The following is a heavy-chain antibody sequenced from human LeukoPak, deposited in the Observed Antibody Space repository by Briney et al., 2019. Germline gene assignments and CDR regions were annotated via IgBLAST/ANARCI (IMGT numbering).Heavy chain of an antibody. Sequence: ASVKVSCKASGGTFSSYAISWVRQAPGQGLEWMGGIIPILGTANYAQKFQGRVTITADESTTTVYMELSSLRSEDTAVYYCARGILYSSIWRPTHHYYYYGMDVWGQGTTVTVSS. CDR1: GGTFSSYA. CDR3: ARGILYSSIWRPTHHYYYYGMDV. V-gene: IGHV1-69*13. CDR2: IIPILGTA. J-gene: IGHJ6*02. D-gene: IGHD2-15*01.